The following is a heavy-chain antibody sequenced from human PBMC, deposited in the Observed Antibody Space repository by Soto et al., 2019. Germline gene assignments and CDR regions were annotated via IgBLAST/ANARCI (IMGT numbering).Heavy chain of an antibody. J-gene: IGHJ3*02. CDR1: GYTFTSYY. D-gene: IGHD4-17*01. CDR3: ATVRWSWAFDI. V-gene: IGHV1-46*01. Sequence: GASVKVSCKASGYTFTSYYMHWVRQAPGQGLEWMGIINPSGGSTIYAQKFQGRVTMTEDTSTDTAYMELSSLRSEDTAVYYCATVRWSWAFDIWGQGTMVTVSS. CDR2: INPSGGST.